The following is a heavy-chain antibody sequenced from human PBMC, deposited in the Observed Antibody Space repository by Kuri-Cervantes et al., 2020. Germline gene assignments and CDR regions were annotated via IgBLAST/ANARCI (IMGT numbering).Heavy chain of an antibody. V-gene: IGHV4-59*01. CDR3: ARGNIVVVPDAWVPLNWFDP. Sequence: SETLSLTCAVYGGSFSGYYWSWIRQPPGKGLEWIGYIYYSGSTNYNPSLKSRVTISVDTSKNQFSLKLSSVTAADKAVYYCARGNIVVVPDAWVPLNWFDPWGQGTLVTVSS. CDR2: IYYSGST. J-gene: IGHJ5*02. D-gene: IGHD2-2*01. CDR1: GGSFSGYY.